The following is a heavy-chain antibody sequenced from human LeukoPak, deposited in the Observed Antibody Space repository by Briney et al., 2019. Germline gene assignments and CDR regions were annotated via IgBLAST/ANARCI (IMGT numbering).Heavy chain of an antibody. D-gene: IGHD3-22*01. V-gene: IGHV3-23*01. CDR2: ISGSGGST. CDR1: GFTFSNYA. Sequence: GGSLRLSYAASGFTFSNYAMSWVRQAPGKGLEWVSAISGSGGSTYYADSVKGRFTISRDNSKNTLYLQMNSLRAEDTAVYYCAKAEYYYDSSGYYPEYYYYYYMDVWGKGTTVTVSS. J-gene: IGHJ6*03. CDR3: AKAEYYYDSSGYYPEYYYYYYMDV.